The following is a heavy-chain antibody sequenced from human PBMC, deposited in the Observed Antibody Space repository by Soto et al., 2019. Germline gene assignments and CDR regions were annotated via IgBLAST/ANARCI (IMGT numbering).Heavy chain of an antibody. CDR2: IYYSGST. V-gene: IGHV4-61*01. J-gene: IGHJ6*02. Sequence: SETLSLTCTVSGGSVSSGSYYCGCIRQPPGKGLELIGYIYYSGSTNYNPSLKSRVTISVDTSKNQFSLKLSSVTAADTAVYYCARDRKSRYYGMGVWGQGTTVTVSS. CDR1: GGSVSSGSYY. CDR3: ARDRKSRYYGMGV.